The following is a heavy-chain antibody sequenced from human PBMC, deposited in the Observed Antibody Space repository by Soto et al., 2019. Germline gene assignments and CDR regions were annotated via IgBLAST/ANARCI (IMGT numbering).Heavy chain of an antibody. Sequence: QITLKESGPTLVKPTETLTLTCTFSGFSDSTSGVGVGWIRQPPGKALEWLAVTHWNDANHYSPSLRSRLTITKDTSKNQVVLTMTNMDPVDTATYYCAHRRVGNGLDYWGQGTLVTVSS. CDR3: AHRRVGNGLDY. D-gene: IGHD2-8*01. CDR2: THWNDAN. J-gene: IGHJ4*02. V-gene: IGHV2-5*01. CDR1: GFSDSTSGVG.